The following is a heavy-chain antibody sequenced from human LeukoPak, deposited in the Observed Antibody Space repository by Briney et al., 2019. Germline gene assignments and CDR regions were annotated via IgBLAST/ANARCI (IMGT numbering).Heavy chain of an antibody. D-gene: IGHD1-26*01. CDR2: ISAYNGNT. CDR1: GYTFTSYG. J-gene: IGHJ1*01. CDR3: AGLGTIVGVYQH. V-gene: IGHV1-18*01. Sequence: ASVKVSCKASGYTFTSYGISWVRQAPGQGLEWMGWISAYNGNTNYAQKLQGRVTMTTDTSTSTAYMELRSLRSDGTAVYYCAGLGTIVGVYQHWGQGTLVTVSS.